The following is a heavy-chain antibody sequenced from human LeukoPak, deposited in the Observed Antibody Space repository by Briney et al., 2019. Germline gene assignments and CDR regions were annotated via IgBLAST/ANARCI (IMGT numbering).Heavy chain of an antibody. D-gene: IGHD1-14*01. V-gene: IGHV4-59*12. CDR1: GGSISSYY. CDR3: ATTGRGMDV. Sequence: PSETLSLTCTVSGGSISSYYWSWIRQPPGKGLEWIGYIYYSGTTNYNPSLKSRVSISVDTSKNQFSLKLRSVTAADTAVYYCATTGRGMDVWGQGTTVTVSS. J-gene: IGHJ6*02. CDR2: IYYSGTT.